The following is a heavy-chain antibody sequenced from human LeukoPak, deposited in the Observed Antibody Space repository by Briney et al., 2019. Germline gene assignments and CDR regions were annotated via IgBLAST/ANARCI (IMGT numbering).Heavy chain of an antibody. V-gene: IGHV4-59*01. D-gene: IGHD2-2*01. CDR3: ARVSGDIVVVPAATYYYYYGMDV. J-gene: IGHJ6*02. CDR1: GGSISSYY. Sequence: SETLSLTCTVSGGSISSYYWSWIRQPPGKGLEWIGYIYYSGSTNYNPSLKSRVTISVDTSKNQFSLKLSSVTAADTAVYYCARVSGDIVVVPAATYYYYYGMDVWGQGTTVTVSS. CDR2: IYYSGST.